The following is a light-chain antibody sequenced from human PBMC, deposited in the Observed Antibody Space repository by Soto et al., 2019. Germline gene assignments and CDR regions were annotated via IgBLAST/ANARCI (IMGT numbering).Light chain of an antibody. CDR1: QRGSSW. CDR3: QEYHSYS. CDR2: KAS. J-gene: IGKJ2*01. Sequence: DIQMTQSPSTLSEALGDRVTITCRASQRGSSWLAWYQQKPGKAPNLLIYKASSLESAVPPRFSGSGSGTEFTLTISSLQPEDFATYYCQEYHSYSFGQGTKLELK. V-gene: IGKV1-5*03.